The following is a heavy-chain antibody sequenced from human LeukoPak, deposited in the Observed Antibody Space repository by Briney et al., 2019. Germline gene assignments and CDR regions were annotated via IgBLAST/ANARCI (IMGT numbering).Heavy chain of an antibody. D-gene: IGHD3-9*01. CDR3: AREGRVLRYFDPVYFDY. Sequence: ASVKVSCKASGYTFTSYAMNWVRQAPGQGLEWMGWINTNTGNPTYAQGFTGRFVFSLDTSVSTAYLQISSLKAEDTAVYYCAREGRVLRYFDPVYFDYWGQGTLVTVSS. J-gene: IGHJ4*02. CDR2: INTNTGNP. V-gene: IGHV7-4-1*02. CDR1: GYTFTSYA.